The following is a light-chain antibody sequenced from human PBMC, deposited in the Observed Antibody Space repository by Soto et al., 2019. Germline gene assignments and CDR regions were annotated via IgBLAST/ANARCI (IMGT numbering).Light chain of an antibody. CDR1: QSISEW. Sequence: DIQMTQSPSTLSASVGDRVTITCRASQSISEWLAWYQQKPGKAPKLLIYKASTLESGVPSRFSGSGSGTEFTLTINSLQPDDFATYYCQQYYSFCAFGQGTKVEIK. V-gene: IGKV1-5*03. J-gene: IGKJ1*01. CDR2: KAS. CDR3: QQYYSFCA.